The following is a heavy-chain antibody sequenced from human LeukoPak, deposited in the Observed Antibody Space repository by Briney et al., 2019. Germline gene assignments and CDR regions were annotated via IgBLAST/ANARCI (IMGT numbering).Heavy chain of an antibody. Sequence: GGSLRLSCAASGFTFSSYGMHWVRQAPGKGLEWVAFIRYDGSNKYYADSVKGRFTISRDNSKNTLYLQMNSLRAEDTALYYCATPPYYYDISGTDYCGQGTLFTVSS. D-gene: IGHD3-22*01. CDR1: GFTFSSYG. J-gene: IGHJ4*02. V-gene: IGHV3-30*02. CDR3: ATPPYYYDISGTDY. CDR2: IRYDGSNK.